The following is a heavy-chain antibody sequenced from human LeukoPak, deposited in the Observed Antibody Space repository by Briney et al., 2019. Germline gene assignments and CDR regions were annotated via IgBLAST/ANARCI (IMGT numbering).Heavy chain of an antibody. V-gene: IGHV1-2*02. CDR1: GYTFTNYY. J-gene: IGHJ4*02. D-gene: IGHD3-22*01. CDR3: ATDYYDSSGYLAPFDY. CDR2: INPNSGGT. Sequence: ASVKVSCEASGYTFTNYYMHWVRQAPGQGLEWMGWINPNSGGTNYAQKFQVRVTMTRDTSITTAYMELSSLRSDDTAVYYCATDYYDSSGYLAPFDYWGEGTLVTVSS.